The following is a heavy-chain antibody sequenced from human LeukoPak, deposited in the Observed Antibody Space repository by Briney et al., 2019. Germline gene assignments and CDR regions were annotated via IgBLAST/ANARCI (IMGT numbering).Heavy chain of an antibody. CDR1: GYTFTSYG. J-gene: IGHJ4*02. D-gene: IGHD1-26*01. CDR2: SSAYNGNT. CDR3: ARAPPSGSYSYYFDY. Sequence: ASVKVSCKASGYTFTSYGISWVRQAPGQGLEWMGWSSAYNGNTNYAQKLQGRVTMTTDTSTSTAYMELRSLRSDDTAVYYCARAPPSGSYSYYFDYWGQGTLVTVSS. V-gene: IGHV1-18*01.